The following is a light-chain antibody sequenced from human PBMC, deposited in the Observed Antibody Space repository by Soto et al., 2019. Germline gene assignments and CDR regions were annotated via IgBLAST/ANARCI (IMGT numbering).Light chain of an antibody. CDR3: CSYAGSYPVV. CDR2: DVN. J-gene: IGLJ2*01. CDR1: SSDVGGYNY. Sequence: QSALTQPRSVSGSPGQSVTISCTGTSSDVGGYNYVSWYQQHPGKAPKLMIYDVNKRPSGVPDRFSGSKSGNTASLTISGLQAEDEADYYCCSYAGSYPVVFDGGTKLTVL. V-gene: IGLV2-11*01.